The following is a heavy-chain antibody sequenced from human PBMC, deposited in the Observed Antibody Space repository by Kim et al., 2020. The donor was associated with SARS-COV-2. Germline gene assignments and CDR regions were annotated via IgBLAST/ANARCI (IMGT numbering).Heavy chain of an antibody. CDR2: IKQDGSET. V-gene: IGHV3-7*01. CDR3: ARGTFSGYDYYFDY. D-gene: IGHD3-22*01. Sequence: GGSLRLSCAASGFTFSSYSMSWVRQAPGKGLEWVANIKQDGSETYYADSVKGRFTISRDNAKNSLYLQMNSLRAEDTAVYYCARGTFSGYDYYFDYWGQGTLVTVSS. CDR1: GFTFSSYS. J-gene: IGHJ4*02.